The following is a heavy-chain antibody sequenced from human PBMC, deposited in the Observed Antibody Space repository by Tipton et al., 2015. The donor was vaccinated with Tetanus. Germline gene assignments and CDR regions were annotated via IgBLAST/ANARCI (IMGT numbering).Heavy chain of an antibody. CDR3: VRGGYSYGYDY. Sequence: QSGAEVKQPGASVKVSCKASGYTFTGYYLHWVRQAPGQGLEWMGWINPNSGGTNYAQKFQGRVSMTRDSSITTAYMELGWLRSDDTAVYFCVRGGYSYGYDYWGQGTLVIVSS. CDR1: GYTFTGYY. J-gene: IGHJ4*02. CDR2: INPNSGGT. V-gene: IGHV1-2*02. D-gene: IGHD5-18*01.